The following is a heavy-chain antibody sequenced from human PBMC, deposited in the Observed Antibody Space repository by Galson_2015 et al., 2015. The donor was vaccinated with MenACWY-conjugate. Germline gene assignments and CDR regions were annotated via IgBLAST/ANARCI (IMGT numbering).Heavy chain of an antibody. CDR3: ARGLSLWSGYQTWFDP. V-gene: IGHV1-18*01. J-gene: IGHJ5*02. Sequence: QSGAEVKKPGPSVKVSCKASGDTFTNYGITWVRQAPGQGLEWMGWISASNGATDYAQKFQGRVSMTTDTSTSTAYMELRSLRSDDTALYYCARGLSLWSGYQTWFDPWGQGTLVTVSS. CDR1: GDTFTNYG. D-gene: IGHD3-3*01. CDR2: ISASNGAT.